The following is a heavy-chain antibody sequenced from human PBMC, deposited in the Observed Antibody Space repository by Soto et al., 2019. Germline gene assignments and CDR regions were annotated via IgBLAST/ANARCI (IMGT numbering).Heavy chain of an antibody. J-gene: IGHJ6*02. CDR1: GFTFSSYA. CDR2: ISYDGSNK. Sequence: GGSLRLSCAASGFTFSSYAMHWVRQAPGKGLEWVAVISYDGSNKYYADSVKGRFTISRDNSKNTLYLQMNSLRAEDTAVYYCARSAGYDFWSGYYTRYYYYGMDVWGQGTTVTVSS. V-gene: IGHV3-30-3*01. CDR3: ARSAGYDFWSGYYTRYYYYGMDV. D-gene: IGHD3-3*01.